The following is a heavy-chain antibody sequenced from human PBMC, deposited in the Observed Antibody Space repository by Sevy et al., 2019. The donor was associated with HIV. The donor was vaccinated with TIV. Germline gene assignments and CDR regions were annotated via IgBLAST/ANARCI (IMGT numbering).Heavy chain of an antibody. D-gene: IGHD6-6*01. J-gene: IGHJ4*02. Sequence: GGSLRLFCAASGFTFSSYWMHWVRHAPGKGLVWVSRISSDGSSTSYADSVRGRFTISRDNAKNTLYLQMNSLRAEDTAVYYCAGDGRAARDFDYWGQGTLVTVSS. CDR3: AGDGRAARDFDY. CDR2: ISSDGSST. V-gene: IGHV3-74*01. CDR1: GFTFSSYW.